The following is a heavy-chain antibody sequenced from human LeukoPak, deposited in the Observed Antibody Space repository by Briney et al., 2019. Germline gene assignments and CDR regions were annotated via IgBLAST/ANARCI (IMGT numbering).Heavy chain of an antibody. CDR2: ISYDGSNK. CDR1: GFTFSSYA. Sequence: PGGSLRLSCAASGFTFSSYAMHWVRQAPGKGLEWVAVISYDGSNKYYADSVKGRFTISRDNSKNTLYLQMNSLRAEDTAVYYCAKDGEEYDFWRDAFDIWGQGTMVTVSS. D-gene: IGHD3-3*01. CDR3: AKDGEEYDFWRDAFDI. J-gene: IGHJ3*02. V-gene: IGHV3-30-3*01.